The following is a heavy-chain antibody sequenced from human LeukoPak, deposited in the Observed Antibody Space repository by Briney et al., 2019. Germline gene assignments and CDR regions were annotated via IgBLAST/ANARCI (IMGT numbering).Heavy chain of an antibody. Sequence: SGTLSLTCAVSGDSISTNHWWSWIRQPPGKGLEWIGYIYYSGSTNYNPSLKSRVTISVDTSKNQFSLKLSSVTAADTAVYYCARDRVQANPRRGYYYYYGMDVWGQGTTVTVSS. CDR2: IYYSGST. D-gene: IGHD1-1*01. CDR1: GDSISTNHW. CDR3: ARDRVQANPRRGYYYYYGMDV. J-gene: IGHJ6*02. V-gene: IGHV4-59*11.